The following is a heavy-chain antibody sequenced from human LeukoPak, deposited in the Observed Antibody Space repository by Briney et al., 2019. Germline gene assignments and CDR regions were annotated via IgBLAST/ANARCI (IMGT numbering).Heavy chain of an antibody. V-gene: IGHV3-53*01. CDR3: ARDRTMGGWDY. J-gene: IGHJ4*02. CDR1: GFNLSSNY. D-gene: IGHD3-16*01. Sequence: GGSLRLSCAASGFNLSSNYMSWVRQAPGKGLEGVSVIYSGGSTYYEDSVKGRFTISRDNSKNTLYLQMNSLRAEDTAVYYWARDRTMGGWDYWGQGTLVTVSS. CDR2: IYSGGST.